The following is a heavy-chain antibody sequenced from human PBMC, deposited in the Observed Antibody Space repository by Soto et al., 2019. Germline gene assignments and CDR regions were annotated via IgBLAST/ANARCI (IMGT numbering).Heavy chain of an antibody. Sequence: PGGSLRLSCAASGFTFSDYYMSWIRQAPGKGLEWVSYISSSSSYTNYADSVKGRFTISRDNAKNSLYLQMNSLRAEDTAVYYCAREAPPLRGTDAFDIWGQGTMVTVSS. CDR1: GFTFSDYY. CDR2: ISSSSSYT. D-gene: IGHD4-17*01. CDR3: AREAPPLRGTDAFDI. J-gene: IGHJ3*02. V-gene: IGHV3-11*05.